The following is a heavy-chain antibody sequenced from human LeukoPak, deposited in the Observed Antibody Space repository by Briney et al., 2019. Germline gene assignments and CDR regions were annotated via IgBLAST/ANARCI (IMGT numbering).Heavy chain of an antibody. J-gene: IGHJ4*02. V-gene: IGHV3-30*18. CDR2: ISYDGSNK. D-gene: IGHD6-13*01. Sequence: GGSLRLSCAASGFTFSSYGMHWVRQAPGKGLEWVAIISYDGSNKYYADSVKGRFTISRDNSKNTLYLQMNSLRAEDTAVYYCAKEGIAAALFDYWGQGTLVTVSS. CDR3: AKEGIAAALFDY. CDR1: GFTFSSYG.